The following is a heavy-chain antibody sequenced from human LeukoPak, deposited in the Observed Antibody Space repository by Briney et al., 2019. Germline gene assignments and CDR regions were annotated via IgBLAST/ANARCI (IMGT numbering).Heavy chain of an antibody. CDR3: AKDMGYFTGMDV. D-gene: IGHD2-8*01. CDR2: IRGSGGST. J-gene: IGHJ6*02. V-gene: IGHV3-23*01. CDR1: GFIVNSYV. Sequence: GGSLRLSCAASGFIVNSYVMSCVRQAPGKGLEWVSLIRGSGGSTYYADSVRGRFTISRDNSKNTLYLQMNSLRAEDTAVYYCAKDMGYFTGMDVWGQGTTVTVSS.